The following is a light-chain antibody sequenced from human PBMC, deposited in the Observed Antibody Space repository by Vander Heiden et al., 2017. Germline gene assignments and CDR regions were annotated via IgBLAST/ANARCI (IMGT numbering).Light chain of an antibody. V-gene: IGKV1-5*01. J-gene: IGKJ1*01. CDR1: QSISQW. CDR2: DAS. CDR3: QQYRGFSWT. Sequence: DIQMTQSPSTLSASVGDRVTITCRASQSISQWLAWYQQKPGKAPNLLTYDASNLESGVPSRFSGSGSGTEFTLTIDNLQPDDFAVYYCQQYRGFSWTFGQGTKVEIK.